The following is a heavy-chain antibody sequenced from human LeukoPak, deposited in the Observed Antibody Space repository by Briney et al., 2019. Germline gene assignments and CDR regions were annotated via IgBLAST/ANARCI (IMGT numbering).Heavy chain of an antibody. Sequence: ASVKVSCKASGYTFTSYDIDWVRQATGQGLEWMGWMNPNSGNTGYAQKFQGRVTITRNTSISTAYMELSSLRSEDTAVYYCARGYGDSTTYYYYYYMDVWGKGTTVTISS. CDR1: GYTFTSYD. CDR3: ARGYGDSTTYYYYYYMDV. J-gene: IGHJ6*03. CDR2: MNPNSGNT. V-gene: IGHV1-8*03. D-gene: IGHD4-17*01.